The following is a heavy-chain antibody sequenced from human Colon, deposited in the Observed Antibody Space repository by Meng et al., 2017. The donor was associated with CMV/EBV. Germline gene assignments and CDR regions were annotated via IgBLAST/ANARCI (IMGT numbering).Heavy chain of an antibody. D-gene: IGHD6-19*01. J-gene: IGHJ4*02. Sequence: GSLRLSCTVSGGSITSSSYYWGWIRQPPGKGLEWIGSIYYSGSTYYNPSLKSRVPISVDTSKNQFSLKLSSVTAADTAVYYCARDSSGWYGDWGQGTLVTVSS. CDR2: IYYSGST. CDR1: GGSITSSSYY. CDR3: ARDSSGWYGD. V-gene: IGHV4-39*07.